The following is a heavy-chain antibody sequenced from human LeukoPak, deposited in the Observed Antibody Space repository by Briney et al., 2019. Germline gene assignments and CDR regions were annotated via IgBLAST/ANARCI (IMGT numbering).Heavy chain of an antibody. CDR2: ISDSGGST. CDR1: GFTFSNYG. J-gene: IGHJ4*02. CDR3: AKRGVVIRVILVGFHKEAYYFDS. Sequence: GGSLRLSCAASGFTFSNYGMSWVRQAPGKGLEWAAGISDSGGSTNYADSVKGRFTISRDSPKNTLYLQMTSLRAEDTAVYFCAKRGVVIRVILVGFHKEAYYFDSWGQGALVTVSS. D-gene: IGHD3-22*01. V-gene: IGHV3-23*01.